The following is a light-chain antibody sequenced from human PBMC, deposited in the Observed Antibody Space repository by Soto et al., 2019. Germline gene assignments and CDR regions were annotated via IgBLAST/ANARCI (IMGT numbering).Light chain of an antibody. CDR2: WAS. CDR3: QQYYSTPPAAGT. J-gene: IGKJ1*01. Sequence: DIVMTQSPDSLAVSLGERATINCKSSQSVLYSSNNKNYLAWYQQKPGQPPKLLIYWASTRESGVPDRFSGSGSGTDFTLTISSLQAEDMAVYYCQQYYSTPPAAGTFGQGTKLDIK. CDR1: QSVLYSSNNKNY. V-gene: IGKV4-1*01.